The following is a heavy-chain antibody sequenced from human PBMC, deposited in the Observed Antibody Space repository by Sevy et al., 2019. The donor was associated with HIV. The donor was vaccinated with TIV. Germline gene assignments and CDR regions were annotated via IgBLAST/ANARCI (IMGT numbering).Heavy chain of an antibody. Sequence: SETLSLTCTVSGGSISSGTYYWSWIRQPAGKGLEWIGRIYTSGITNYNPSLKSRVTISLDTSKNQLSLNLSSVTAADTAVYYCARYYYGSGKYYFDYWGQGTLVTVSS. CDR3: ARYYYGSGKYYFDY. CDR1: GGSISSGTYY. D-gene: IGHD3-10*01. V-gene: IGHV4-61*02. CDR2: IYTSGIT. J-gene: IGHJ4*02.